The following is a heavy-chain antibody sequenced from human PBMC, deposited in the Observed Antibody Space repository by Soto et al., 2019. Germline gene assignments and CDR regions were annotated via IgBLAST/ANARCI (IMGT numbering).Heavy chain of an antibody. V-gene: IGHV4-4*07. Sequence: SETLSLTCTVSGASISGFYWSWIRKSAGKGLEWIGRIYATGTTDYNPSLKSRVMMSVDTSKKQFSLKLRSVTAADTAVYYCAKSSVGSSDDYWGQGTLVTVSS. CDR3: AKSSVGSSDDY. CDR2: IYATGTT. J-gene: IGHJ4*02. D-gene: IGHD1-26*01. CDR1: GASISGFY.